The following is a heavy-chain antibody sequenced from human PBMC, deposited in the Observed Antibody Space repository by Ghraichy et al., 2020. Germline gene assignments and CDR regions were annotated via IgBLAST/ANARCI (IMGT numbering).Heavy chain of an antibody. CDR1: GGSFSGYY. J-gene: IGHJ4*02. CDR3: ARLYSSGWPPFDY. Sequence: SETPSLTCAVYGGSFSGYYWSWIRQPPGKGLEWIGEINHSGSTNYNPSLKSRVTISVDTSKNQFSLKLSSVTAADTAVYYCARLYSSGWPPFDYWGQGTLVTVSS. CDR2: INHSGST. V-gene: IGHV4-34*01. D-gene: IGHD6-19*01.